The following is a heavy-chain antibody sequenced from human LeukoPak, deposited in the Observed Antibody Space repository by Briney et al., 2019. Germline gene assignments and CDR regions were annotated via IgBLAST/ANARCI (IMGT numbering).Heavy chain of an antibody. CDR2: IYHSGST. CDR1: GGSISSSNW. V-gene: IGHV4-4*02. Sequence: SETLSLTCAVSGGSISSSNWWSWVRQPPGKGLEWIGEIYHSGSTNYNPSLKSRVTISVDKSKNQFSLKLNSVTAADTAVYYCVREEMATIPYYFDYWGQGTLVTVSS. J-gene: IGHJ4*02. CDR3: VREEMATIPYYFDY. D-gene: IGHD5-24*01.